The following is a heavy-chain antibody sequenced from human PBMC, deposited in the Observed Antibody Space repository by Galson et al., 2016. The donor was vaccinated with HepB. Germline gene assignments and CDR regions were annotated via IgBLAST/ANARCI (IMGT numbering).Heavy chain of an antibody. Sequence: SETLSLTCSVSGDSVSSGYSYWNWIRQPPGKGLEWIGEINHSGSTNYNPSLESRVTISVDTSENRFSLKLNSVTAADTAVYYCARRGYQLLSIRYYLDVGGKGTTVTVSS. V-gene: IGHV4-61*01. CDR2: INHSGST. J-gene: IGHJ6*03. D-gene: IGHD2-2*01. CDR1: GDSVSSGYSY. CDR3: ARRGYQLLSIRYYLDV.